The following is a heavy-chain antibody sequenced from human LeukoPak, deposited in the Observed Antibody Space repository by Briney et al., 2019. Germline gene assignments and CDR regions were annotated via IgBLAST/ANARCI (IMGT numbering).Heavy chain of an antibody. J-gene: IGHJ4*02. Sequence: SETLSLTCAVYGGSFSGYYWSWIRQPPGKGLEWIGEINHSGSTNYNPPLKSRVTISVDTSKNQFSLKLSSVTAADTAVYYCARHRQYYYDSLDYWGQGTLVTVSS. CDR3: ARHRQYYYDSLDY. D-gene: IGHD3-22*01. V-gene: IGHV4-34*01. CDR2: INHSGST. CDR1: GGSFSGYY.